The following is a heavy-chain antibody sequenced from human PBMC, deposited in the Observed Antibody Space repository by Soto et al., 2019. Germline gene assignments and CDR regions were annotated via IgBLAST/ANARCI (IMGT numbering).Heavy chain of an antibody. J-gene: IGHJ4*02. V-gene: IGHV3-15*07. Sequence: GGSLRLSCAASGFTFSNAWMNWVRQAPGKGLEWVGRIKSKTDGGTTDYAAPVKGRFTISRDDSKNTLYLQMNSLKTEDTAVYYCTTRAGYSYGLAFDYWGQGTLVTVSS. CDR3: TTRAGYSYGLAFDY. CDR1: GFTFSNAW. D-gene: IGHD5-18*01. CDR2: IKSKTDGGTT.